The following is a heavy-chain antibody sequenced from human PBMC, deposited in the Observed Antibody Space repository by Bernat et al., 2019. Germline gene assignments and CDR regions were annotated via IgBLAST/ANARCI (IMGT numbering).Heavy chain of an antibody. CDR3: ARQPDTANFDY. J-gene: IGHJ4*02. CDR1: GGSISSSSYY. CDR2: IYYRGST. V-gene: IGHV4-39*01. Sequence: QLQLQESGPGLVKPSETLSLTCTVSGGSISSSSYYWGWIRQPPGKGLEWIGSIYYRGSTYYNPCLKSRVTISVDTSKNQFSLKLSSVTAADTAVYYCARQPDTANFDYWGQGTLVTVSS. D-gene: IGHD5-18*01.